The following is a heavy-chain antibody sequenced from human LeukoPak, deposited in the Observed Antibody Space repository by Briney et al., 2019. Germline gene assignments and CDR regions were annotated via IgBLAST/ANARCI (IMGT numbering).Heavy chain of an antibody. Sequence: PGGSLRLSCAASGFIFSNYAMHWVRQAPGKGLEWVAVISYDGANKYYADSARGRFAISRDNSKSTLYLQINSLRPEDTAVYYCAVIVVVTASTAFDIWGQGTMVTVSS. J-gene: IGHJ3*02. CDR1: GFIFSNYA. CDR3: AVIVVVTASTAFDI. CDR2: ISYDGANK. V-gene: IGHV3-30*09. D-gene: IGHD2-21*02.